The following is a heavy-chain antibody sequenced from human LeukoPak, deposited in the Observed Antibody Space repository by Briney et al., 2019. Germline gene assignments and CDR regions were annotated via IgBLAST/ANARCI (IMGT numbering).Heavy chain of an antibody. CDR2: IRYDGSTK. CDR3: TKNTMSYGDYAGHFDY. D-gene: IGHD4-17*01. J-gene: IGHJ4*02. CDR1: EFSFSTYG. V-gene: IGHV3-30*02. Sequence: PGGSLRLSCAASEFSFSTYGMHWVRQAPGKGLEWVAFIRYDGSTKYYAGSVLGRFTISRDNSINTLYLQMNSPRPEDTALYYCTKNTMSYGDYAGHFDYWGQGTLVTVSS.